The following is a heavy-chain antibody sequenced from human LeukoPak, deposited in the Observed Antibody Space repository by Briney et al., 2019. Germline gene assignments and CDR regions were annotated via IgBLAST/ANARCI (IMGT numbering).Heavy chain of an antibody. J-gene: IGHJ4*02. D-gene: IGHD4-17*01. Sequence: PGGTLRLSCAASRVSFSDYWMTWVRQAPGKGLERVAYINQDGSDIYYMDSVKGRFTISRDNAKNSLYLQMNSLRAEDTAVYYCARSGRYYGDHFDYWGQGTLVTVSS. CDR1: RVSFSDYW. V-gene: IGHV3-7*01. CDR3: ARSGRYYGDHFDY. CDR2: INQDGSDI.